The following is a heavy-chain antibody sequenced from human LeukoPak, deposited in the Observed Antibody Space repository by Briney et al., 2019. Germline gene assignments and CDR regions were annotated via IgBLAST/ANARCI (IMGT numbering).Heavy chain of an antibody. CDR2: IYHSGST. J-gene: IGHJ4*02. CDR1: GGSISSYY. Sequence: SETLSLTCSVSGGSISSYYWSWIRQPPGKGLEWIGYIYHSGSTNYNPSLKSRVTISVDTSKNQFSLKLSSVTAADTAVYYCARELPGTGPFDSWGQGTLATVSS. V-gene: IGHV4-59*01. CDR3: ARELPGTGPFDS. D-gene: IGHD6-13*01.